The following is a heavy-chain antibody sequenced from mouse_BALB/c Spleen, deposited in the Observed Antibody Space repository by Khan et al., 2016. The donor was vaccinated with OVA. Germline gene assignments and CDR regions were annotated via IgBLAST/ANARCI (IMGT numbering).Heavy chain of an antibody. CDR3: VKHNYGTLYAIDY. Sequence: QVQLKQSGPALVAPSQSLSITCTVSGFSLTSYGVNGVRQPPGKGLEWLGVIWGDGSTNYHSVLISRMSISKDNSKSQDFLKLNSLQTDYTATYYCVKHNYGTLYAIDYWGQGTAVTVSS. CDR2: IWGDGST. J-gene: IGHJ4*01. CDR1: GFSLTSYG. V-gene: IGHV2-3*01. D-gene: IGHD2-1*01.